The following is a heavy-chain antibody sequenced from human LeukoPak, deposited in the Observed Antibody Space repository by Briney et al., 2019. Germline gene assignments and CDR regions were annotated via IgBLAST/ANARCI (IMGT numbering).Heavy chain of an antibody. D-gene: IGHD4-23*01. J-gene: IGHJ3*02. CDR1: GYTFTSYG. CDR3: ARTKNGGNSIDAFDI. V-gene: IGHV1-18*01. Sequence: GASVKVSCKASGYTFTSYGISWVRQAPGQGLEWMGWISAYNGNTNYAQKLQGRVTMTTDTSTSTAHMELKSLRSDDTAVYYCARTKNGGNSIDAFDIWGQGTMVTVSS. CDR2: ISAYNGNT.